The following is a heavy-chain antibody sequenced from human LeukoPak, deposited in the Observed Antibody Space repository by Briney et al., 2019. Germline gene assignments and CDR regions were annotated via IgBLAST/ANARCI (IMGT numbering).Heavy chain of an antibody. D-gene: IGHD3-10*01. CDR2: ISASGGST. CDR3: AKDLGSGSYYAAFDY. Sequence: GGSLRLPCAASGFTFSSYAMTWVRQAPGKGLEWVSGISASGGSTYYADSVKGRFTISRDNFNNTLYLQMNSLRADDTAVYFCAKDLGSGSYYAAFDYWGQGTLVTVSS. CDR1: GFTFSSYA. J-gene: IGHJ4*02. V-gene: IGHV3-23*01.